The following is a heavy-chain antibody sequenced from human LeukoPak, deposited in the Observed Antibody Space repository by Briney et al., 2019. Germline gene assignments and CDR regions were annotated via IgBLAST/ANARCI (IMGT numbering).Heavy chain of an antibody. CDR3: ARSPSRYNWNFDY. V-gene: IGHV4-38-2*01. CDR1: GYSLSSGHY. CDR2: IYQSGNS. J-gene: IGHJ4*02. D-gene: IGHD1-20*01. Sequence: ASETLSLTCDVSGYSLSSGHYWGWIRQPPGKGLEWIGSIYQSGNSYQKSSLKSRLTLSVDTSKNNFSLKVMSVTAADTAVYYCARSPSRYNWNFDYWGQGILVTVAS.